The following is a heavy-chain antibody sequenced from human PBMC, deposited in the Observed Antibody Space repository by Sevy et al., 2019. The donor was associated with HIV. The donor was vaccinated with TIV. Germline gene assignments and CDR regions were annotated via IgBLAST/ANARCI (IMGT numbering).Heavy chain of an antibody. V-gene: IGHV3-48*01. CDR3: ARDTGTWEYYFDS. D-gene: IGHD1-26*01. CDR2: ITGSSNTI. J-gene: IGHJ4*02. Sequence: GGSLRLSCVASGFTFSRHSMIWVRQAPGKGLEWISFITGSSNTIYYAESVKGRFTISRDNAKNPLYLQMSSLRREDTAVYYCARDTGTWEYYFDSWGQGTLVTVSS. CDR1: GFTFSRHS.